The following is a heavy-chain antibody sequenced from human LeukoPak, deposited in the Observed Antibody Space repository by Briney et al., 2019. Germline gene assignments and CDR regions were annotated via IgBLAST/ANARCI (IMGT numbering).Heavy chain of an antibody. Sequence: SGTLSLTCAVSGGSISSSNWWSWVRQPPGKGLEWIGEIYHSGSTNYNPSLKSRVTISVDKSKNQFSLKLSSVTAADTAVYYCARGWVAVAGYWYFDLWGRGTLVTVSS. V-gene: IGHV4-4*02. CDR3: ARGWVAVAGYWYFDL. D-gene: IGHD6-19*01. CDR1: GGSISSSNW. CDR2: IYHSGST. J-gene: IGHJ2*01.